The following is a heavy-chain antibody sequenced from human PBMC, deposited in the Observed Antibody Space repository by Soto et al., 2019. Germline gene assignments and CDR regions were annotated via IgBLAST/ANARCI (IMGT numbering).Heavy chain of an antibody. CDR1: GGSISNSNYY. Sequence: QLQLQESGPGLVKPSETLSLTCNVSGGSISNSNYYWGWIRQPQGKGLEWIGSIYYTGNTYYNPSLKSRVTIAVDTSKNQFSLKLDSVPAADTAVYFCERHSIWLLLSDYWGPGSLFTVSS. CDR2: IYYTGNT. D-gene: IGHD3-22*01. V-gene: IGHV4-39*01. CDR3: ERHSIWLLLSDY. J-gene: IGHJ4*02.